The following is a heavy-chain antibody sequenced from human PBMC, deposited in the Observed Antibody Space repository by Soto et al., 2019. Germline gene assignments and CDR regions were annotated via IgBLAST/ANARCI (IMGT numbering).Heavy chain of an antibody. V-gene: IGHV3-74*03. CDR3: ATAEVDY. CDR2: MTGDGRTT. J-gene: IGHJ4*02. CDR1: GFTFGDYW. Sequence: GGSLRLACAASGFTFGDYWMHWVRQPPGKGPEWVSRMTGDGRTTQYADSVKGRFTASRDNAKSTLYLQMNSLRAEDTAVYYCATAEVDYWGPGTLVTVSS.